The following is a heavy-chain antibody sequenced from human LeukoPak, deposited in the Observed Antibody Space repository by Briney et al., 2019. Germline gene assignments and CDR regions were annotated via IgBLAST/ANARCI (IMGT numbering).Heavy chain of an antibody. J-gene: IGHJ4*02. V-gene: IGHV1-2*02. Sequence: ASVKVSCKASGYTFTNYDINWVRQAPGQGLEWMGWINPNSGGTNYAQKFQGRVTMTRDTSISTAYMELSRLRSDDTAVYYCARDSSGWYRRGPTGIDYWGQGTLVTVSS. D-gene: IGHD6-19*01. CDR3: ARDSSGWYRRGPTGIDY. CDR2: INPNSGGT. CDR1: GYTFTNYD.